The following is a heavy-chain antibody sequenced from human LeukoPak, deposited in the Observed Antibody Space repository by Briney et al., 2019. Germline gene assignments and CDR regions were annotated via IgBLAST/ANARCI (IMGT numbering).Heavy chain of an antibody. CDR3: VRHRGRELRGGYFDY. D-gene: IGHD1-26*01. V-gene: IGHV1-46*01. J-gene: IGHJ4*02. CDR2: INPSGGDT. CDR1: GYTFTSYY. Sequence: ASVKVSCKASGYTFTSYYMHWVRQAPGQGLEWMGIINPSGGDTSYAQKFQGRLTMTRDTSTNTVYMELTSLRSEDTAVYYCVRHRGRELRGGYFDYCGQGTLVTVPS.